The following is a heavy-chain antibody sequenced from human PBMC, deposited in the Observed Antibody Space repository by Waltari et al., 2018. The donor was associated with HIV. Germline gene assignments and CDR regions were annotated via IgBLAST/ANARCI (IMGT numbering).Heavy chain of an antibody. V-gene: IGHV4-61*02. CDR2: IFLTGNT. D-gene: IGHD2-21*02. Sequence: QVQLQESGPGLVKTSQTLSLTCTVSGGSISSSNSYWSWIRQPAGKGLEWIGRIFLTGNTNYNPSLRSRVSISMDPSKNQFSLKLNSVTAADTAVYYCARRYCGRACNDFYYFDLWGRGTLVTVSS. J-gene: IGHJ2*01. CDR1: GGSISSSNSY. CDR3: ARRYCGRACNDFYYFDL.